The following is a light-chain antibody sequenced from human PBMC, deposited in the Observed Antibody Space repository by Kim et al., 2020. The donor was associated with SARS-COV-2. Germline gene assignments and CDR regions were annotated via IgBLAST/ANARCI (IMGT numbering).Light chain of an antibody. Sequence: PASISGRSSQSLVYSDGNIYLNWFHQRPGQSPRRLIYKVSNRDSGVPDRFSGSGSGTDLTLQISRVEAEDVGVYYCMQGTHWPFTFGPGTKVDIK. CDR1: QSLVYSDGNIY. J-gene: IGKJ3*01. V-gene: IGKV2-30*01. CDR2: KVS. CDR3: MQGTHWPFT.